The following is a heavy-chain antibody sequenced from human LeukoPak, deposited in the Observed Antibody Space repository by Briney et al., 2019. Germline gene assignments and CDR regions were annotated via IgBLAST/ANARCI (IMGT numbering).Heavy chain of an antibody. Sequence: GASVKVSCKASGYTFTSYAMNWVRQAPGQGLEWMGWINTNTGNPTYAQGFTGRFVFSLDTSVSTAYLQISSLKAEDTAVYYCARVEGFSIPDYYGMDVWGQGTTVTVSS. CDR1: GYTFTSYA. V-gene: IGHV7-4-1*02. CDR2: INTNTGNP. J-gene: IGHJ6*02. D-gene: IGHD2-21*01. CDR3: ARVEGFSIPDYYGMDV.